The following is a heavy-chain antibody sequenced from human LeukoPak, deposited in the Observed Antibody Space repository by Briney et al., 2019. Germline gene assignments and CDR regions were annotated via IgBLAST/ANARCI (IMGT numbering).Heavy chain of an antibody. CDR1: GGSFSGYY. CDR2: INHSGST. V-gene: IGHV4-34*01. J-gene: IGHJ4*02. Sequence: SETLSLTCAVYGGSFSGYYWSWIRQPPGRGLEWIGEINHSGSTNYNPSLKSRVTISVDTYKNQFSLKLSSVTAADTAVYYCARGTPQTNWGQGTLVTVSS. CDR3: ARGTPQTN.